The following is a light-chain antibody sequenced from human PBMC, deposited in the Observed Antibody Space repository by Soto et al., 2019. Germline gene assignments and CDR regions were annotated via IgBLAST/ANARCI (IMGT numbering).Light chain of an antibody. CDR3: QHYNSYSEA. V-gene: IGKV1-5*03. J-gene: IGKJ1*01. Sequence: DIQMTQSPSTLSASIGDRVTLTCRASQSISTWLAWYQQEPGKAPKLLIHKASSLQSGVPSRFSGSGSGTEFTLTISSLQPDDFATYYCQHYNSYSEAFGQGTDVDI. CDR2: KAS. CDR1: QSISTW.